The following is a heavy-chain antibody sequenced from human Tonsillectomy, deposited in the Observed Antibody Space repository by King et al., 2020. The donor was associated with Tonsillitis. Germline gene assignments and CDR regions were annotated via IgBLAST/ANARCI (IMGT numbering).Heavy chain of an antibody. Sequence: VKLVESGGGLVKPGGSLRLSCAASGFTFNNYNINWLRRAPGKGLEGVSSISSSSTYIYYGDSVKGRFTISRDNAKNSLYLQMNSLRAEDTGVYYCARYGPGGVFDYWGQGTLVTVSS. D-gene: IGHD3-10*01. J-gene: IGHJ4*02. V-gene: IGHV3-21*01. CDR1: GFTFNNYN. CDR2: ISSSSTYI. CDR3: ARYGPGGVFDY.